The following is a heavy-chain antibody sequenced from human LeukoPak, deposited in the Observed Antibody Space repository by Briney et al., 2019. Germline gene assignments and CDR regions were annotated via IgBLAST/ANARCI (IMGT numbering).Heavy chain of an antibody. CDR1: GFTFSSYG. D-gene: IGHD6-13*01. CDR3: ARGDSSSWYYYYYYMDV. V-gene: IGHV3-23*01. J-gene: IGHJ6*03. Sequence: GGTLRLSCAASGFTFSSYGMSWVRQAPGKGLEWVSGISGSGGRTYYADSVKGRFTISRDNSKYTMYLQMNSLRADDTAVYYCARGDSSSWYYYYYYMDVWGKGTTVTISS. CDR2: ISGSGGRT.